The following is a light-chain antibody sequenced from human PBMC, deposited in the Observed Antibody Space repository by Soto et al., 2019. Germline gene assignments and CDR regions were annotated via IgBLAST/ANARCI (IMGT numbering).Light chain of an antibody. CDR3: QSYDNSLSGWV. Sequence: QSVLTQPPSASGTPGQRVTISCSGSSSNIGSDTVNWYQQFPGTAPKLLIYTNDQRPSGVPDRISGSKSGTSASLAISGLQSEDEADYCCQSYDNSLSGWVFGGGTKLTVL. V-gene: IGLV1-44*01. CDR1: SSNIGSDT. J-gene: IGLJ3*02. CDR2: TND.